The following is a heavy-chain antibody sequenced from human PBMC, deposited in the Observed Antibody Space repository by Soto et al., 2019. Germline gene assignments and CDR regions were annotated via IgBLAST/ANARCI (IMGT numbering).Heavy chain of an antibody. CDR3: ARGTRALITSFFAY. D-gene: IGHD1-20*01. J-gene: IGHJ4*02. CDR2: VHESGST. V-gene: IGHV4-59*03. CDR1: GDAISNFY. Sequence: SETLSLTCSVSGDAISNFYWSWIRQTPGRGLEWIGCVHESGSTDYNPSLKGRVTISLHTSKGQFSLSLRSATAADTATYYCARGTRALITSFFAYWGQGIPVTVSS.